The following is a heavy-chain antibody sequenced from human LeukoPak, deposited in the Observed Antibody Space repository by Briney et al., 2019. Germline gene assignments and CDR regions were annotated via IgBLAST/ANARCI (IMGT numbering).Heavy chain of an antibody. V-gene: IGHV4-59*01. CDR2: IYYSGST. D-gene: IGHD3-22*01. CDR3: ARDYPYYYDSSGFDAFDI. CDR1: GGSISSYY. J-gene: IGHJ3*02. Sequence: SETLSLTCTVSGGSISSYYWSWIRQPPGKGLECIGYIYYSGSTNYNPSLKSRVTISVDTSKNQFSLKLSSVTAADTAVYYCARDYPYYYDSSGFDAFDIWGQGTMVTVSS.